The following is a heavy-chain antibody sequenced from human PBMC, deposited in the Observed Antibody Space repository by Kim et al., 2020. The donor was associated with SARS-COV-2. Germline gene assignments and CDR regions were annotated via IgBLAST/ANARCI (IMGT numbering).Heavy chain of an antibody. CDR2: ISGIGDST. D-gene: IGHD3-22*01. Sequence: GGSLRLSCVVSGITFNNYAMNWVRQAPGKGLEWVAAISGIGDSTYYAPSVKGRSTIYRDNSKSTLYLQMNSLTAEDTATYYCARRSGYDSSGWLDGFD. V-gene: IGHV3-23*01. CDR3: ARRSGYDSSGWLDGFD. CDR1: GITFNNYA. J-gene: IGHJ3*01.